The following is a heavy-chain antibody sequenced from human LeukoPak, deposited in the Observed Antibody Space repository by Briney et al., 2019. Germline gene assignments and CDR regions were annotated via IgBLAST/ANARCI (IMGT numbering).Heavy chain of an antibody. D-gene: IGHD3-3*01. CDR2: IKGDGIST. J-gene: IGHJ4*02. V-gene: IGHV3-74*01. CDR3: AKDHYWSIDY. CDR1: GFDFSSNW. Sequence: GGSLRLSCAASGFDFSSNWMHWVRHAPGQGLVWVSRIKGDGISTNYADSVKGRFTISRDIAKNMLYLQMNSLRAEDTGVYYCAKDHYWSIDYWGRGTLVTVSS.